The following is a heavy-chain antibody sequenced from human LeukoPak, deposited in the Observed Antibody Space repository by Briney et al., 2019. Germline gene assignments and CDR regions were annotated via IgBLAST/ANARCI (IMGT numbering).Heavy chain of an antibody. CDR3: ARESVDDILTGIDAFDI. CDR1: GFTFSSYG. V-gene: IGHV3-30*02. CDR2: IRYDGSNK. D-gene: IGHD3-9*01. J-gene: IGHJ3*02. Sequence: PGGSLRLSCAASGFTFSSYGMHWVRQAPGKGLEWVAFIRYDGSNKYYADSVKGRFTISRDNSKNTLYLQMNSLRAEDTAVYYCARESVDDILTGIDAFDIWGQGTMVTVSS.